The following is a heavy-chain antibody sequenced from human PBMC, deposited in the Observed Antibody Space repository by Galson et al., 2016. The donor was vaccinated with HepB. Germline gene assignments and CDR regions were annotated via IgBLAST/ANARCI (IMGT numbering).Heavy chain of an antibody. CDR1: GLSLSSGGMC. J-gene: IGHJ3*02. Sequence: LVKPTQSLTLTCTFSGLSLSSGGMCVSWIRQPPGEALEWLGHIDWDGDEIYSKSLRARLTISKDTSKNQVVLTMTNMDPVGSATYYVARMPRTYYYDSSIYSDAFDIWGQGIKVTVSS. CDR3: ARMPRTYYYDSSIYSDAFDI. D-gene: IGHD3-22*01. CDR2: IDWDGDE. V-gene: IGHV2-70*16.